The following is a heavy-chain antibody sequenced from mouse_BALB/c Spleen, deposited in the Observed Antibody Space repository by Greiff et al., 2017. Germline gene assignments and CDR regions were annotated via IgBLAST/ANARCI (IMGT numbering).Heavy chain of an antibody. V-gene: IGHV1S81*02. CDR2: INPSNGGT. Sequence: VKLQQPGAELVKPGASVKLSCKASGYTFTSYYMYWVKQRPGQGLEWIGGINPSNGGTNFNEKFKSKATLTVDKSSSTAYMQLSSLTSEDSAVYYCTRGGRTMITTEDFDYWGQGTTLTVSS. D-gene: IGHD2-4*01. J-gene: IGHJ2*01. CDR3: TRGGRTMITTEDFDY. CDR1: GYTFTSYY.